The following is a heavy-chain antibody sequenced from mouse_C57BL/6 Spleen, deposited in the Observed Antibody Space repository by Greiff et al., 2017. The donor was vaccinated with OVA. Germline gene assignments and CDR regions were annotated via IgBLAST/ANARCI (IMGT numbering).Heavy chain of an antibody. CDR1: GYTFTEYT. Sequence: VQLQQSGAELVKPGASVKLSCKASGYTFTEYTIHWVKQRSGQGLEWIGWFYPGSGSIKYNEKFKDKATLTADKSSSTVYMELSSLTSEDSAVXFCVEHEEEGGDYYGDGCFAYWGQGTLVTVSA. D-gene: IGHD1-1*01. CDR3: VEHEEEGGDYYGDGCFAY. CDR2: FYPGSGSI. J-gene: IGHJ3*01. V-gene: IGHV1-62-2*01.